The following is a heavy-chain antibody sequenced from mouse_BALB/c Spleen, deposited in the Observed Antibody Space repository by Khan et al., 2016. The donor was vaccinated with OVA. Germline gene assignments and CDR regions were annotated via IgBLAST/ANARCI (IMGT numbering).Heavy chain of an antibody. D-gene: IGHD4-1*01. CDR2: INPYNGGT. V-gene: IGHV1S136*01. CDR3: ARGNWQSYYFDY. J-gene: IGHJ2*01. CDR1: GYTFTNYV. Sequence: EGEIKVCGPQLVKPGASVKMSCKASGYTFTNYVLHWVKQKPGQGLEWIGYINPYNGGTKYNEKFKGKATLASDKSSITAYMELSSLTSEDSAVYYCARGNWQSYYFDYWGQGTTLTLSS.